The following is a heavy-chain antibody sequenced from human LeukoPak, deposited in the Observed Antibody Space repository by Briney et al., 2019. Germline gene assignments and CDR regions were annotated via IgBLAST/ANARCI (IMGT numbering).Heavy chain of an antibody. D-gene: IGHD3-22*01. Sequence: SETLSLTCTVSGGSISSSSYYWGWIRQPPGKGLEWIGSIYYGGSTYYNPSLKSRVTISVDTSKNQFSLKLSSVTAADTAVYYCARHVHSQNDSSGYYSLWYFDLWGRGTLVTVSS. J-gene: IGHJ2*01. V-gene: IGHV4-39*01. CDR3: ARHVHSQNDSSGYYSLWYFDL. CDR1: GGSISSSSYY. CDR2: IYYGGST.